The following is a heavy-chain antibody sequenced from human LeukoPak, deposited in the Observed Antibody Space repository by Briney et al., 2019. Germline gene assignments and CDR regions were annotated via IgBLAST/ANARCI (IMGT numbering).Heavy chain of an antibody. D-gene: IGHD3-10*01. CDR3: AKAHREYYYGSGSPLPAYYYGMDV. Sequence: GRSLRLSSAASGFTFSSSGMHWVRQAPGKGLEWVADISYDGSNKYYAHSVKGRFTISRDNSKNTLYLQMNSLRAEDTAVYYCAKAHREYYYGSGSPLPAYYYGMDVWGQGTTVTVSS. CDR2: ISYDGSNK. J-gene: IGHJ6*02. CDR1: GFTFSSSG. V-gene: IGHV3-30*18.